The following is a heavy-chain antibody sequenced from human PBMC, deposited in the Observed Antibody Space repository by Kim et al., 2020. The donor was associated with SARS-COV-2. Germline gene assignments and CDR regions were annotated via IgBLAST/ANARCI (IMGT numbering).Heavy chain of an antibody. J-gene: IGHJ6*01. D-gene: IGHD3-10*01. V-gene: IGHV3-30*09. Sequence: GGSLRLSCAASGFTFSSCAINWVRQAPGKGLEWVADISHDGSNKNYADSVKGRFAISRDNAKNTLYLQMNSLRAEDTALYYCARDRRSRIRGVTYYYYG. CDR2: ISHDGSNK. CDR3: ARDRRSRIRGVTYYYYG. CDR1: GFTFSSCA.